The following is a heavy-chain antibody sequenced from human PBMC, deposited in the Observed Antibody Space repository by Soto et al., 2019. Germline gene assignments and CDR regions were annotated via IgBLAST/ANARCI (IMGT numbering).Heavy chain of an antibody. J-gene: IGHJ4*02. D-gene: IGHD5-12*01. CDR1: GFNFGNFG. CDR3: ARGLRGGLDY. Sequence: LRLSCVASGFNFGNFGMHWVRQAPGKGLEWLTVISNDENIKQDSVRGRFAIARDNSKNTLYLHLTSLRAEDTAIYYCARGLRGGLDYWGQGTLVTASS. CDR2: ISNDENIK. V-gene: IGHV3-33*01.